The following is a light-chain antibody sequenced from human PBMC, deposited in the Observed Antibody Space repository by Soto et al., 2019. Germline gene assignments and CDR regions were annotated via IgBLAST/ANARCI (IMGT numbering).Light chain of an antibody. CDR1: QSINNY. V-gene: IGKV3-20*01. CDR3: QQYGSSGT. Sequence: EIVMTQSPATLSVSPGETTRLCCRASQSINNYLAWYQQKPGQAPRLLIYGASNRATGIPDRFSGSGSGTDFTLTISRLEPEDFAVYYCQQYGSSGTFGQGTKVDIK. J-gene: IGKJ1*01. CDR2: GAS.